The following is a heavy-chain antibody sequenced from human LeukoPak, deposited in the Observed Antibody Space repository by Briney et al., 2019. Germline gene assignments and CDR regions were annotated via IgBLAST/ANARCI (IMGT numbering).Heavy chain of an antibody. J-gene: IGHJ5*02. Sequence: GGSLRLSCAASGFTFINAWMAWVRQAPGKGLEWVAVISYDGSNKYYADSVKGRFTISRDNSKNTLYLQMNSLRAEDTAVYYCARDRGGYSYGYLFDPWGQGTLVTVSS. D-gene: IGHD5-18*01. CDR1: GFTFINAW. CDR3: ARDRGGYSYGYLFDP. CDR2: ISYDGSNK. V-gene: IGHV3-30*03.